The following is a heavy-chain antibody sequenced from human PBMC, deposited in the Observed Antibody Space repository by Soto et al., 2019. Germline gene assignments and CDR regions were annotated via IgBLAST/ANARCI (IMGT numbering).Heavy chain of an antibody. CDR2: IYATGTT. CDR3: VRDGTKTLRDWFDP. Sequence: SSETLSLTCTVSGASISGYYWSWIRKSAGKGLEWIGRIYATGTTDYNPSLKSRVMMSVDTSKEQFSLRLRSVTAADTAVYYCVRDGTKTLRDWFDPWGQGISVTVSS. V-gene: IGHV4-4*07. D-gene: IGHD1-1*01. CDR1: GASISGYY. J-gene: IGHJ5*02.